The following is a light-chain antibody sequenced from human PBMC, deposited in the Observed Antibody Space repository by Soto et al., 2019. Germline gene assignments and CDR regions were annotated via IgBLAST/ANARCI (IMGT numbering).Light chain of an antibody. J-gene: IGKJ1*01. CDR1: QSVSSD. Sequence: ETVMTQSPATLSVSPGERATLSCRASQSVSSDLAWYQQRPGQAPRVLIYGASTRATGFPARFSGSGSGTEFTLTIGSLQSEDFAIYYCQQYNNWPRTFGQGTKVDIK. CDR3: QQYNNWPRT. V-gene: IGKV3-15*01. CDR2: GAS.